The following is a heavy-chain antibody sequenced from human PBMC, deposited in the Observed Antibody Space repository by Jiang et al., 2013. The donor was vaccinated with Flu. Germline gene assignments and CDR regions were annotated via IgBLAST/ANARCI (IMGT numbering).Heavy chain of an antibody. J-gene: IGHJ3*01. V-gene: IGHV4-30-2*01. CDR2: IYHSGST. CDR1: GGSISSGGYS. CDR3: ARHETYYYENSGLGGDAFDL. Sequence: SGLVKPSQTLSLTCAVSGGSISSGGYSWSWIRQPPGKGLEWIGYIYHSGSTYYNPSLKSRVTISVDTSKNQVSLKLSSVAAADTALYFCARHETYYYENSGLGGDAFDLWGQGTMVTVSS. D-gene: IGHD3-22*01.